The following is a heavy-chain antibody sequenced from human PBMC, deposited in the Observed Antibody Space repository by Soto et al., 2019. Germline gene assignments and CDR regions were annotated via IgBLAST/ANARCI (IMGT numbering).Heavy chain of an antibody. CDR2: INEDSTYI. V-gene: IGHV3-21*02. J-gene: IGHJ6*03. Sequence: EVQLVESGGGLVKPGGSLRLSCTASGVAFNTDSMNWVRQAPGKGLEWVCSINEDSTYIYYAVSLRGRITLTRDKAKDSLFLKMNSLRHDDTAVYYCARDLRRYCRSGYMELWGDGAMVTVSS. D-gene: IGHD2-15*01. CDR3: ARDLRRYCRSGYMEL. CDR1: GVAFNTDS.